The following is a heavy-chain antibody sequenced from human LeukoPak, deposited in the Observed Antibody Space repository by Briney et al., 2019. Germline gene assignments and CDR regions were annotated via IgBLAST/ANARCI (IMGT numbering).Heavy chain of an antibody. J-gene: IGHJ4*02. V-gene: IGHV3-21*01. CDR1: GFTFSSYS. CDR2: ISSSSSYI. D-gene: IGHD6-13*01. CDR3: ASGIAAAGGFDY. Sequence: AGGSLRLSCAASGFTFSSYSMTWVRQAPGKGLEWVSSISSSSSYIYYADSVKGRFTISRDNAKNSLYLQMNSLRAEDTAVYYCASGIAAAGGFDYWGQGTLVTVSS.